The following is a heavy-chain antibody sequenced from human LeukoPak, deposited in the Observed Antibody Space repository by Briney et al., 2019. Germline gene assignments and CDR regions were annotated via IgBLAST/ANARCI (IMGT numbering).Heavy chain of an antibody. V-gene: IGHV3-21*01. J-gene: IGHJ6*03. Sequence: GGSLRLACAASGFTFSTFAMIWVRQPPGKGLEWVSSIFPSGGEIHYADSVKGRFTISRDNAKNSLYLQMNSLRAEDTAIYYCARDPYNGNYGDSYYYYMDVWGKGTTVTISS. CDR1: GFTFSTFA. CDR2: IFPSGGEI. D-gene: IGHD1-26*01. CDR3: ARDPYNGNYGDSYYYYMDV.